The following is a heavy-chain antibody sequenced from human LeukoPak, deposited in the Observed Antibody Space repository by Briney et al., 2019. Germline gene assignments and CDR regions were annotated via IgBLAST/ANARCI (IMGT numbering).Heavy chain of an antibody. J-gene: IGHJ4*02. D-gene: IGHD5-12*01. CDR2: MSPNSGNT. V-gene: IGHV1-8*01. CDR1: GYSFSNND. CDR3: ARDQSRGYGFDY. Sequence: EASVKVSCNASGYSFSNNDINWVRQTTGQGLEWMGWMSPNSGNTGYAQKFQGRITMTKNTSISTAYMELSSLRSEDTAVYYCARDQSRGYGFDYWGQGTLVTVSS.